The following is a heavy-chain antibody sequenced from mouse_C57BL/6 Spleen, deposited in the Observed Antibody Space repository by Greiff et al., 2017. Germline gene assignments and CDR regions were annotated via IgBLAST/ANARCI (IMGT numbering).Heavy chain of an antibody. CDR2: IDPNSGGT. CDR1: GYTFTSYW. D-gene: IGHD2-4*01. J-gene: IGHJ1*03. Sequence: QVQLQQSGAELVKPGASVKLSCKASGYTFTSYWMHWVKQRPGRGLEWIGRIDPNSGGTKYNEKFKSKATLTVDTPSSTAYMQLSSLTSEDSAVYYCARGNYDYDVDWYFDVWGTGTTVTVSS. CDR3: ARGNYDYDVDWYFDV. V-gene: IGHV1-72*01.